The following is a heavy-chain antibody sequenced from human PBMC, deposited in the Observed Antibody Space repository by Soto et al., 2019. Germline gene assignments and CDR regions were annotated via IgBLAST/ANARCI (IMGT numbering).Heavy chain of an antibody. CDR2: IYYSGST. V-gene: IGHV4-31*03. J-gene: IGHJ6*02. D-gene: IGHD6-13*01. CDR1: GGSISSGGYY. Sequence: KASETLSLTCTVSGGSISSGGYYWSWIRQHPGKGLEWIGYIYYSGSTYYNPSLKSRVTISVDTSKNQFSLKLSSVTAADTAVYYCARGVGYSSSPRYYYYGMDVWGQGTTVTVSS. CDR3: ARGVGYSSSPRYYYYGMDV.